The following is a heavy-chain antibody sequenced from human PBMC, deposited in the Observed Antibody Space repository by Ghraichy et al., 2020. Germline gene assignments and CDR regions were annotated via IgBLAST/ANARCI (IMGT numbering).Heavy chain of an antibody. V-gene: IGHV4-34*01. D-gene: IGHD3-16*01. Sequence: SQTLSLTCAVYGESFNGYYWTWIRQPPGEGLEWIGEIHYSGATNYDPSLRSRVTISIDTSKKEFSLRLTAVTAADTAFYFCARGPWGREGYYGVCYGMDVWGQGTTVTVSS. CDR3: ARGPWGREGYYGVCYGMDV. CDR2: IHYSGAT. J-gene: IGHJ6*02. CDR1: GESFNGYY.